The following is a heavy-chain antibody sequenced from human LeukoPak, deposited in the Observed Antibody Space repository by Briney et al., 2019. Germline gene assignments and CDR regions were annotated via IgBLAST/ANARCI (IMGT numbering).Heavy chain of an antibody. Sequence: GGSLRLSCTASGFTFSADAMLWVRQALGKGPERVSAIRGGGGSAFYADSVKGRFTISRDNAKYTLFLQMNSLRAEDTAVYYCARDPNGNYIGAFDMWGPGKMVTVSS. V-gene: IGHV3-23*01. D-gene: IGHD4-17*01. CDR1: GFTFSADA. J-gene: IGHJ3*02. CDR3: ARDPNGNYIGAFDM. CDR2: IRGGGGSA.